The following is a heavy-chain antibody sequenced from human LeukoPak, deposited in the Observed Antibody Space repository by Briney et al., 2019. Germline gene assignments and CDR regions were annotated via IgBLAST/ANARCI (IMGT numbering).Heavy chain of an antibody. V-gene: IGHV3-30-3*01. J-gene: IGHJ6*02. Sequence: GGSLRLSCAASGFTFSSYAMHWVRQAPGKGLEWVAVISYDGSNKYYADSVKGRFTISRDNSKNTLYLQMNSLRAEDTAVYYCARGATRDYYYYGMDVWGQGTTDTVSS. CDR3: ARGATRDYYYYGMDV. CDR2: ISYDGSNK. CDR1: GFTFSSYA.